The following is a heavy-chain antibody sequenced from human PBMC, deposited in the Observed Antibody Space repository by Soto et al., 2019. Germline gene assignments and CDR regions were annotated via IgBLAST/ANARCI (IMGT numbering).Heavy chain of an antibody. J-gene: IGHJ3*02. CDR2: ISSSSSYI. D-gene: IGHD2-2*01. CDR3: ARDRYCSSTSCGPDAFDI. Sequence: GGSLRLSCAASGFTFSSYSMNWVRQAPGKGLEWVSSISSSSSYIYYADSVKGRFTISRDNAKNSLYLQMNSLRAEDTAVYYCARDRYCSSTSCGPDAFDIWGQGTMVTVSS. CDR1: GFTFSSYS. V-gene: IGHV3-21*01.